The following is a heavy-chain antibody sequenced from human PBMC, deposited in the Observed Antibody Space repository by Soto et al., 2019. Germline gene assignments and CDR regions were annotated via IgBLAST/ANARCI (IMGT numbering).Heavy chain of an antibody. V-gene: IGHV4-39*01. D-gene: IGHD3-10*01. J-gene: IGHJ3*02. CDR2: IYYSGNN. CDR1: GGSIGSDIHY. Sequence: PSETLSLTCTVYGGSIGSDIHYWDWIRQPPGNGQECIGTIYYSGNNHYNPSRRSRVTISMATSKNQFSLRLTSVTAADTAVYYCARHTDCGSGSSCLGSDNMDTDAFDIWGQGTMVT. CDR3: ARHTDCGSGSSCLGSDNMDTDAFDI.